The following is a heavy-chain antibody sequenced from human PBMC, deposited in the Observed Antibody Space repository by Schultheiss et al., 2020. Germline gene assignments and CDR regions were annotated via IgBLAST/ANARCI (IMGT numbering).Heavy chain of an antibody. CDR3: ARIDIDCSSTSCPEDY. CDR1: GGSISSSSYY. CDR2: IYYSGST. Sequence: SATLSLTCTVSGGSISSSSYYWGWIRQPPGKGLEWIGSIYYSGSTNYNPSLKSRVTISVDTSKNQFSLKLSSVTAADTAVYYCARIDIDCSSTSCPEDYWGQGTLVTVAS. V-gene: IGHV4-39*07. J-gene: IGHJ4*02. D-gene: IGHD2-2*01.